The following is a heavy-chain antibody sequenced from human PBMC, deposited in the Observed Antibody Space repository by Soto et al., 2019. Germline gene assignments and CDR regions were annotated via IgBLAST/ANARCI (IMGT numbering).Heavy chain of an antibody. CDR2: IYYSGST. CDR1: GGSISSGGYY. V-gene: IGHV4-31*03. CDR3: ARGVTLVRGVIHTPYFDY. Sequence: SETLSLTCTVSGGSISSGGYYWSWIRQHPGKGLEWIGYIYYSGSTYFNPSLKSRVTISVDTSKNQFSLKLSSVTAADTAVYYCARGVTLVRGVIHTPYFDYWGQGALVTVSS. D-gene: IGHD3-10*01. J-gene: IGHJ4*02.